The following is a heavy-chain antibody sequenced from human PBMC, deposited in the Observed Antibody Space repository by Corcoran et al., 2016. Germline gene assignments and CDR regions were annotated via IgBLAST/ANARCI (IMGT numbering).Heavy chain of an antibody. CDR3: ARDARGGSYSYYGMDV. D-gene: IGHD1-26*01. V-gene: IGHV4-4*02. CDR1: GGSISSSNW. CDR2: IYHSGST. Sequence: QVQLQESGPGLVKPSGTLSLTCAVSGGSISSSNWWSWVRQPPGKGLEWIGEIYHSGSTNYNPSLKSRVTISVDKSKNQFSLKLSSVTAADTAVDDGARDARGGSYSYYGMDVWGQGTTVTVSS. J-gene: IGHJ6*02.